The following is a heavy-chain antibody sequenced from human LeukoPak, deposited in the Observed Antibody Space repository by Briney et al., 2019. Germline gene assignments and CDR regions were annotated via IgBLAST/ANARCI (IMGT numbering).Heavy chain of an antibody. Sequence: GESLKISCKGSGYSFTSYWIGWVRQMPGKGLEWMGIIYPGDSDTRYGPSFQGQVTISADKSISTAYLQWSSLKASDTAMYYCARAYYYGSGSYTVLDAFDIWGQGTMVTVSS. CDR2: IYPGDSDT. J-gene: IGHJ3*02. V-gene: IGHV5-51*01. D-gene: IGHD3-10*01. CDR1: GYSFTSYW. CDR3: ARAYYYGSGSYTVLDAFDI.